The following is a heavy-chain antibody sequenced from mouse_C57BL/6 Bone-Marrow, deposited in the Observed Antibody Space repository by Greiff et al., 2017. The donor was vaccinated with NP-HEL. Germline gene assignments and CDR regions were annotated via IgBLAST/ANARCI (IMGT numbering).Heavy chain of an antibody. CDR3: AMGYDGYYVPWFAY. D-gene: IGHD2-3*01. J-gene: IGHJ3*01. Sequence: VQLQQPGAELVKPGASVKVSCKASGYTFTSYWMHWVKQRPGQGLEWIGRIHPSDSDTNYNQKFKGKATLTVDKSSSTADMQLSSLTSEDSAVYYCAMGYDGYYVPWFAYGGQGTLVTVSA. CDR2: IHPSDSDT. CDR1: GYTFTSYW. V-gene: IGHV1-74*01.